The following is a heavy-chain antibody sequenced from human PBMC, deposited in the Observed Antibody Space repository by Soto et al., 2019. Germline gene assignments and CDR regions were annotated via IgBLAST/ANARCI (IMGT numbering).Heavy chain of an antibody. J-gene: IGHJ4*02. CDR1: GGSFSGYY. D-gene: IGHD3-10*01. Sequence: SETLSLTCAVYGGSFSGYYWSWIRQPPGKGLEWIGEINHSGSTNYNPSLKSRVTISVDTSKNQFSLKLSSVTAADTAVYYCARGRVGSYYNCVDYWGQGTLVTVSS. V-gene: IGHV4-34*01. CDR3: ARGRVGSYYNCVDY. CDR2: INHSGST.